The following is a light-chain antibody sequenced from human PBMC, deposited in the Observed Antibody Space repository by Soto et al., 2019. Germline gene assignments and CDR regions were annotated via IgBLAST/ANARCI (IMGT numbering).Light chain of an antibody. CDR2: EVN. Sequence: QSALTQPPSASGSPGQSVAISCTGTSSDVGGYNYVSWYQQHPGKAPKLMIYEVNKRPSGVPDRFSGSKSGNTASLTVSGLQAEDEADYYCQSYDNSLGAWVFGGGTKLTVL. CDR1: SSDVGGYNY. CDR3: QSYDNSLGAWV. J-gene: IGLJ3*02. V-gene: IGLV2-8*01.